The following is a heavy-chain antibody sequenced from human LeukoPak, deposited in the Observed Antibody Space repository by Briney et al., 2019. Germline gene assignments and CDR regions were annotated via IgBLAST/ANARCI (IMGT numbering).Heavy chain of an antibody. J-gene: IGHJ4*02. D-gene: IGHD3-3*01. CDR2: ISNDGSRK. V-gene: IGHV3-30*03. CDR1: GFTFSRHG. CDR3: ARDRAWNYFDY. Sequence: GGSLRLSCAPSGFTFSRHGMHWVRQAPGKGLEWVAIISNDGSRKYCAHSVEGRFTISRDNSKNTLYLQMDSLRAEDTAVYYCARDRAWNYFDYWGQGTLVTVSS.